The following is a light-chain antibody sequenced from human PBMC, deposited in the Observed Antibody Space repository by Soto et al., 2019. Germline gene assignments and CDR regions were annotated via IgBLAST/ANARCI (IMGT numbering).Light chain of an antibody. Sequence: QSVLTQPPSASGTPGQRVAISCSGNSSNIGNNYVYWYQQFPGMAPKLIIYSDRQRPPGVPDRFSGSKSGTSASLAIRGLRSEDEADYHCASRDDTLGAPVFGGGTQLTVL. J-gene: IGLJ7*01. CDR3: ASRDDTLGAPV. CDR2: SDR. V-gene: IGLV1-47*02. CDR1: SSNIGNNY.